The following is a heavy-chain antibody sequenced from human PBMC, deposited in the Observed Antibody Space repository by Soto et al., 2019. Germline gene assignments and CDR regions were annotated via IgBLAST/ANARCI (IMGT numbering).Heavy chain of an antibody. CDR1: GYTFTGYY. J-gene: IGHJ4*02. CDR2: INPNSGGT. V-gene: IGHV1-2*04. CDR3: ARSFRHRDYFDY. Sequence: QVQLVQSGAEVKKPGASVKVSCKASGYTFTGYYMHWVRQAPGQGHEWMGWINPNSGGTNYAQKFQGWVTMTTDTSISTSDMELSRLRSDDTAVYYCARSFRHRDYFDYWGQGTLVTVSS.